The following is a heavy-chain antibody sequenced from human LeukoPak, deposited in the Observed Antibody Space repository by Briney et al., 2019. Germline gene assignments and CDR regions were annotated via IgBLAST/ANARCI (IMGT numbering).Heavy chain of an antibody. V-gene: IGHV3-23*01. D-gene: IGHD6-19*01. CDR1: GFTVSSNY. CDR3: AKDEAVAGPYYFDY. J-gene: IGHJ4*02. Sequence: GGSLRLSCAASGFTVSSNYMSWVRQAPGKGLEWVSAISGSGGSTYYADSVKGRFTISRDNSKNTLYLQMNSLRAEDTAVYYCAKDEAVAGPYYFDYWGQGTLVTVSS. CDR2: ISGSGGST.